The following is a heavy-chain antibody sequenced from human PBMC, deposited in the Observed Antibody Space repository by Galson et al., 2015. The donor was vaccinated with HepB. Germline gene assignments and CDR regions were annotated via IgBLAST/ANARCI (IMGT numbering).Heavy chain of an antibody. V-gene: IGHV3-30*04. CDR1: GFTFSNCA. Sequence: SLRLSCAASGFTFSNCALHWVRQAPGKGLEWPTLISKTGSPHYSESIRGRFFVARDDSRNTLYLQMNNVRLDDTAVYYCARDRDCSKSVYNMLPYWGQGTLVTVSS. D-gene: IGHD3-10*02. CDR2: ISKTGSP. CDR3: ARDRDCSKSVYNMLPY. J-gene: IGHJ4*02.